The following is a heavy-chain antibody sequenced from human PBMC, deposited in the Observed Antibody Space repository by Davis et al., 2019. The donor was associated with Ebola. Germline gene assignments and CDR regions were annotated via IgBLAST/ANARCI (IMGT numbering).Heavy chain of an antibody. Sequence: GESLKISCAASGFTFGSYEMNWVRQAPGKGLEWVSTISGSGFSTHYADSVKGRFTVSRDNSKNTLYLQMNSLRVEDTAVYYCAKVATTVTTPFDYWGQGTLVTVSS. CDR1: GFTFGSYE. J-gene: IGHJ4*02. D-gene: IGHD4-17*01. CDR3: AKVATTVTTPFDY. CDR2: ISGSGFST. V-gene: IGHV3-23*01.